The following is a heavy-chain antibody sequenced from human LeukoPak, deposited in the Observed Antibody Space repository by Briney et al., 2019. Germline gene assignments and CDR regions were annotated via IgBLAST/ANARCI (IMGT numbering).Heavy chain of an antibody. CDR3: AREVYGDYLSGTD. D-gene: IGHD4-17*01. J-gene: IGHJ4*02. CDR1: GFTFSSYS. CDR2: ISSSSSYI. Sequence: GGSLRLSCAASGFTFSSYSMNWVRQAPGKGLEWVSSISSSSSYIYYADSVEGRFTISRDNAKNSLYLQMNSLRAEDTAVYYCAREVYGDYLSGTDWGQGTLVTVSS. V-gene: IGHV3-21*01.